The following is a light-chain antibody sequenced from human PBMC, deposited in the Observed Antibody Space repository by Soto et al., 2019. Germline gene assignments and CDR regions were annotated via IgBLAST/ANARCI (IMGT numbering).Light chain of an antibody. CDR1: SSDVGSYNL. CDR2: EGS. CDR3: CSYAGSSTFV. J-gene: IGLJ1*01. Sequence: QSALTQPASVSGSPGQSITISCTGTSSDVGSYNLVSWYQQHPGKAPKLMIYEGSKRPSGVSYRFSGSKSGNTASLTISGLQAEDEADYYCCSYAGSSTFVFGTGTKGTVL. V-gene: IGLV2-23*01.